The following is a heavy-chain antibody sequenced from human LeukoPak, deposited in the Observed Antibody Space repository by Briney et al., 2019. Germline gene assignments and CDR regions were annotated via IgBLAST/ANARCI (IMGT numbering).Heavy chain of an antibody. CDR3: ARVGCSGGSCYHDY. CDR2: IIPILGIA. CDR1: GGTFSSYT. D-gene: IGHD2-15*01. V-gene: IGHV1-69*02. Sequence: SVKVSCKASGGTFSSYTISWVRQTPGQGLEWMGRIIPILGIANYAQKFQGRVTITADKSTSTAYMELSSLRSEDTAVYYCARVGCSGGSCYHDYWGQGTLVTVSS. J-gene: IGHJ4*02.